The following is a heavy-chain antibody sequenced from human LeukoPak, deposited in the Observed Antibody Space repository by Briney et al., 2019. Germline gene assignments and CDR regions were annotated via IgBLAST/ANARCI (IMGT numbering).Heavy chain of an antibody. CDR3: ARDRRFFDAFDI. D-gene: IGHD3-3*01. CDR1: GFTFSSYS. V-gene: IGHV3-21*04. J-gene: IGHJ3*02. CDR2: ITSSSSYI. Sequence: GGSLRLSCAASGFTFSSYSMNWVRQAPGKGLEWVSYITSSSSYIYYADSMKGRFTISRDNAKNSQYLQMNSLRAGETAVYYCARDRRFFDAFDIWGQGTMVTVSS.